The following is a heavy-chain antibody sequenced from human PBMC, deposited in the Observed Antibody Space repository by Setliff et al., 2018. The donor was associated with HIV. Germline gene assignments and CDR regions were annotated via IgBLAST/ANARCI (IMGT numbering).Heavy chain of an antibody. CDR1: GFSLTTYS. J-gene: IGHJ4*02. Sequence: GGSLRLSCAVSGFSLTTYSMNWVRQAPGKGLEWVSSITSSSSYIYSADSVKGRFTISRDNAKNSLFLQMNSLRAEDTAVYYCAGDLFPYYHDSSPYYPPGYWGQGTLVTVSS. CDR3: AGDLFPYYHDSSPYYPPGY. D-gene: IGHD3-22*01. V-gene: IGHV3-21*04. CDR2: ITSSSSYI.